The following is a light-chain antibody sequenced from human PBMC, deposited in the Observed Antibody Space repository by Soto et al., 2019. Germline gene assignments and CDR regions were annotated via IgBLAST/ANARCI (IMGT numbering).Light chain of an antibody. CDR2: DTS. J-gene: IGKJ1*01. CDR1: QSIKNY. V-gene: IGKV3-11*01. CDR3: QQYDSSRT. Sequence: DIVLTQSPATLSLSPGERATLSCRASQSIKNYLAWYQQKPGQAPRLLIYDTSNRATGIPARFSGSGSGTDFTLTISRLEPEDFAVYYCQQYDSSRTFGQGTKVDI.